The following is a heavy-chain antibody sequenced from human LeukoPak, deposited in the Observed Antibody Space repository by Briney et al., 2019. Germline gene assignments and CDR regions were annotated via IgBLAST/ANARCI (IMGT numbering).Heavy chain of an antibody. J-gene: IGHJ4*02. CDR1: GFTFSSSA. Sequence: GGSLRLSCAASGFTFSSSAMSWVRQTPGKGLEWVSSITGNGATTYYSDSVKGRFTISRDNSKNTLSLQMNSLRAEDTAVYFCAKERRRVDTAMVRSYYFEDWGQGTLVTVSS. CDR2: ITGNGATT. D-gene: IGHD5-18*01. CDR3: AKERRRVDTAMVRSYYFED. V-gene: IGHV3-23*01.